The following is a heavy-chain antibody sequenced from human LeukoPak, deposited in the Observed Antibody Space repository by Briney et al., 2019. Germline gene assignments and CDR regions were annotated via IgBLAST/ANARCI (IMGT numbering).Heavy chain of an antibody. CDR2: IIPILGIA. CDR1: GGTFSSYA. Sequence: GSSVKVSCKASGGTFSSYAISWVRQAPGQGLEWMGRIIPILGIANYAQKFQGRVTITADKSTSTAYMELSSLRSEDTAVYYCARVGWFGEFRLDYWGQEPWSPSPQ. V-gene: IGHV1-69*04. D-gene: IGHD3-10*01. J-gene: IGHJ4*01. CDR3: ARVGWFGEFRLDY.